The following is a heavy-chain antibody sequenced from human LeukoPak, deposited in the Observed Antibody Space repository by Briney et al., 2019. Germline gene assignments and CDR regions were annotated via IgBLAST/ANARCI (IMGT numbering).Heavy chain of an antibody. Sequence: GGSLRLSCAASGFTFSSYAMSWVRQAPGKGLEWVSAISSSGGSTYYADSVKGRFTISRDNSKNTLYLQMNSLRAEDTAVYYCAKDLTLSPTYYDILTGYYANYYYYGMDVWGQGTTVTVSS. CDR3: AKDLTLSPTYYDILTGYYANYYYYGMDV. CDR2: ISSSGGST. CDR1: GFTFSSYA. D-gene: IGHD3-9*01. V-gene: IGHV3-23*01. J-gene: IGHJ6*02.